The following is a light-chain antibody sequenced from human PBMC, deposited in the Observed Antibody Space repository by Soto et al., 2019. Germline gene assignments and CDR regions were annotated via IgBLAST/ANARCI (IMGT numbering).Light chain of an antibody. CDR2: EVS. CDR3: CSYAGSSTFV. CDR1: SSDVGSYNL. J-gene: IGLJ1*01. Sequence: QSVLTQPASVSGSPGQSITISCTGTSSDVGSYNLVSWYQQHPGKAPKLMIYEVSKRPSGVSNRLSGSKSGNTASLTISGLQAEDEAEYYCCSYAGSSTFVFGTGTKVTVL. V-gene: IGLV2-23*02.